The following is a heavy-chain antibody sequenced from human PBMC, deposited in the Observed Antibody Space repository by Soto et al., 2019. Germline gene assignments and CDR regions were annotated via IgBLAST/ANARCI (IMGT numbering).Heavy chain of an antibody. V-gene: IGHV3-30-3*01. CDR2: ISYDGSNK. D-gene: IGHD3-22*01. CDR3: ARDREGGYYHLGRAGYFDY. CDR1: GFTFSSYA. Sequence: GGSLRLSCAASGFTFSSYAMHWVRQAPGKGLEWVAVISYDGSNKYYADSVKGRFTISRDNSKNTLYLQMNSLRAEDTAVYYCARDREGGYYHLGRAGYFDYWGQGTLVTVSS. J-gene: IGHJ4*02.